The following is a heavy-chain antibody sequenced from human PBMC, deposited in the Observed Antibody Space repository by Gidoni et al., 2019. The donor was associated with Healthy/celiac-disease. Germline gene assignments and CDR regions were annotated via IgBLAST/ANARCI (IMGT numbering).Heavy chain of an antibody. D-gene: IGHD3-22*01. CDR2: IFSNDDN. Sequence: QVTLKESGPVLVKPTETLTLTCAVSGFSLSNARMGVSWIRQPHGKALEWLAHIFSNDDNSYSTSLKSRLTTSKDTSKSQVVLTIPNMHPVHTAPYYCARILASSGHSYETWFDPWCQGPLFTLSS. CDR3: ARILASSGHSYETWFDP. CDR1: GFSLSNARMG. V-gene: IGHV2-26*01. J-gene: IGHJ5*02.